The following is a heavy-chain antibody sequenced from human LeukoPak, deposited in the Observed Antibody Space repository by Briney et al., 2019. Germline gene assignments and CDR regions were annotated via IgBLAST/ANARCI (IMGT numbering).Heavy chain of an antibody. V-gene: IGHV1-2*06. J-gene: IGHJ4*02. Sequence: ASVKVSCKASGYTFTGYYMHWVRQAPGQGFEWMGRIDPNNGATNYAQKFQGRVTVTRDTSISTVYMELSRLKSDDTAVYYCATVPDILTGYYSWYYFDYWGQGTLVTVSS. CDR2: IDPNNGAT. CDR3: ATVPDILTGYYSWYYFDY. D-gene: IGHD3-9*01. CDR1: GYTFTGYY.